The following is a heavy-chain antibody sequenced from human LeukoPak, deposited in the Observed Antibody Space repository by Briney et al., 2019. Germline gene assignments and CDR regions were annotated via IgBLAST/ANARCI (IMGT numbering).Heavy chain of an antibody. V-gene: IGHV1-69*13. Sequence: ASVKVSCKASGGTFSSYAISWVRQAPGQGLEWMGGIIPIFGTANYAQKFQGRATITADESTSTAYMELSSLRSEDTAVYYCARDNCSSTSCYRYGMDVWGQGTTVTVSS. J-gene: IGHJ6*02. D-gene: IGHD2-2*02. CDR1: GGTFSSYA. CDR2: IIPIFGTA. CDR3: ARDNCSSTSCYRYGMDV.